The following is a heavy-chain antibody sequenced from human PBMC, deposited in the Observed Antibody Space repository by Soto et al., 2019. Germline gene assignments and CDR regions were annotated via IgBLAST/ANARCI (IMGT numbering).Heavy chain of an antibody. Sequence: GASVKVSCKASGYTFTSYDINWVRQATGQGLEWMGWMNPNSGNTGYAQKFQGRVTMTTNTSTSTAYMELRSLRSDDTAVYYCAVILEWLETNYYYYGMDVWGQGTTVTVSS. CDR3: AVILEWLETNYYYYGMDV. CDR2: MNPNSGNT. J-gene: IGHJ6*02. V-gene: IGHV1-8*01. CDR1: GYTFTSYD. D-gene: IGHD3-3*01.